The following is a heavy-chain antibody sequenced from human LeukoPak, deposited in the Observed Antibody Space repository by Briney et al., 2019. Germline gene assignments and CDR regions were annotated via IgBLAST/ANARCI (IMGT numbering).Heavy chain of an antibody. CDR3: AKDQLGEELLGDY. CDR1: GFTFSSYE. D-gene: IGHD1-26*01. V-gene: IGHV3-30*02. J-gene: IGHJ4*02. CDR2: IRYDGSNK. Sequence: GGSLRLSCAASGFTFSSYEMNWVRQAPGKGLEWVAFIRYDGSNKYYADSVKGRFTISRDNSKNTLYLQMNSLRAEDTAVYYCAKDQLGEELLGDYWGQGTLVTVSS.